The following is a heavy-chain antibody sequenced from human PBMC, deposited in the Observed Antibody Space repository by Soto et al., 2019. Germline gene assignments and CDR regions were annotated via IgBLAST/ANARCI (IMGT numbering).Heavy chain of an antibody. D-gene: IGHD2-2*01. CDR2: TRNKANSYTT. Sequence: EVQLVESGGGLVQPGGSLRLSCAASGFTFSDHYMDWVRQAPGKGLEWVGRTRNKANSYTTEYAASVKGRFTISRDDSKNSLYLQMNSLKTEDTAVYYCAGAAVVPAALDYYYYYMDVWGKGTTVTVSS. V-gene: IGHV3-72*01. CDR1: GFTFSDHY. J-gene: IGHJ6*03. CDR3: AGAAVVPAALDYYYYYMDV.